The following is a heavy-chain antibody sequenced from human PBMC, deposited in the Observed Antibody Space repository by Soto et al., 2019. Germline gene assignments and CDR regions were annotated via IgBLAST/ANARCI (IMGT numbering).Heavy chain of an antibody. J-gene: IGHJ6*02. CDR2: INHSGST. CDR3: ASALYCTNGVCSNYYYYGMDV. D-gene: IGHD2-8*01. V-gene: IGHV4-34*01. CDR1: GGSFSGYY. Sequence: SETLSLTCAVYGGSFSGYYWSWIRQPPGKGLEWIGEINHSGSTNYNPSLKSRVTISVDTSKNQFSLKLSSVTAADTAVYYCASALYCTNGVCSNYYYYGMDVWGQGTTVTVSS.